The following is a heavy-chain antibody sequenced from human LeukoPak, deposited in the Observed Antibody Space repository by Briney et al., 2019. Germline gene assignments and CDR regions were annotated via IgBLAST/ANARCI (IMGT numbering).Heavy chain of an antibody. CDR2: IYYSGST. CDR1: GGSISSYY. V-gene: IGHV4-59*01. D-gene: IGHD3-10*01. Sequence: SETLSLTCTVSGGSISSYYWSWIRQPPGKGLEWIGYIYYSGSTNYNPSLKSRVTISVDTSKNQFSLKLSSVTAADTAVYYCARGARGQPYYNWFDPWGQGTLVTVSS. CDR3: ARGARGQPYYNWFDP. J-gene: IGHJ5*02.